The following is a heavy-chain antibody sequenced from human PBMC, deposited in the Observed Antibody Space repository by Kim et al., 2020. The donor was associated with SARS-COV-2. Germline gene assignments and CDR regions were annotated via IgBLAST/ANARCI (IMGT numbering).Heavy chain of an antibody. Sequence: SVKVSCKASGGTFSSYAISWVRQAPGQGLEWMGGIIPIFGTANYAQKFQGRVTITADESTSTAYMELSSLRSEDTAVYYCARGRYDSSGYYFGAFDYWGQGTLVTVSS. CDR3: ARGRYDSSGYYFGAFDY. CDR2: IIPIFGTA. V-gene: IGHV1-69*13. CDR1: GGTFSSYA. D-gene: IGHD3-22*01. J-gene: IGHJ4*02.